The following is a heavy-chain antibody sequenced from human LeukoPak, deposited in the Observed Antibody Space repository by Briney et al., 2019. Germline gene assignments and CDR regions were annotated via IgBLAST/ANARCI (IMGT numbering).Heavy chain of an antibody. CDR3: AIIPRAAAGPSARSPFHY. CDR2: ISGSGGST. Sequence: GGSLRLSCVASGFTFSSYAMSWVRQTPGKGLEWVSAISGSGGSTYYADSVKGRFTISRDNAKNSLYLQMNSLRAEDTAVYYCAIIPRAAAGPSARSPFHYWGQGTLVTVSS. CDR1: GFTFSSYA. J-gene: IGHJ4*02. D-gene: IGHD6-13*01. V-gene: IGHV3-23*01.